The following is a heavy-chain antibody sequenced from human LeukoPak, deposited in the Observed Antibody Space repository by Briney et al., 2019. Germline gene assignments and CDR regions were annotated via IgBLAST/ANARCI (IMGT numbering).Heavy chain of an antibody. D-gene: IGHD2-2*01. J-gene: IGHJ6*03. CDR2: IYHSGST. Sequence: SETLSLTCAVSGGSISSSNWWSWVRQPPGKGLEWIGEIYHSGSTKYIPSLKSRVTISEDKSKNQFSLKLSSVTAADTAVYYCAREIRDIVVVPAARDYYYMDVWGKGTTVTISS. V-gene: IGHV4-4*02. CDR3: AREIRDIVVVPAARDYYYMDV. CDR1: GGSISSSNW.